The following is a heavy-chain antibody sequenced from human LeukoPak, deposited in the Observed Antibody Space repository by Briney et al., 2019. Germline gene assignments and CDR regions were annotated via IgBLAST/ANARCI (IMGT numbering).Heavy chain of an antibody. CDR1: GYSFTTNW. CDR3: VRAYGRCFDY. D-gene: IGHD1-14*01. Sequence: GESLKISYKGSGYSFTTNWIGWARQMPGKGLEWMGIIYPSDSDTRYSPSFQGQVTISADKSISTAYLQWSSLKASDTAMYYCVRAYGRCFDYWGQGTPVTVSS. CDR2: IYPSDSDT. V-gene: IGHV5-51*01. J-gene: IGHJ4*02.